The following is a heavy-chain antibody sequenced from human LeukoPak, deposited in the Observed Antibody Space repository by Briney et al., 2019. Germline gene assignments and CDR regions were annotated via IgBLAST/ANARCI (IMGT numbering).Heavy chain of an antibody. CDR1: GGSFSGYY. CDR3: ARSYDSSGYLYYYYYMDV. CDR2: INHSGST. J-gene: IGHJ6*03. Sequence: SETLSLTCAVYGGSFSGYYWSWIRQPPGKELEWIGEINHSGSTNYNPSLKSRVTISVDTSKNQFSLKLSSVTAADTAVYYCARSYDSSGYLYYYYYMDVWGKGTTVTISS. D-gene: IGHD3-22*01. V-gene: IGHV4-34*01.